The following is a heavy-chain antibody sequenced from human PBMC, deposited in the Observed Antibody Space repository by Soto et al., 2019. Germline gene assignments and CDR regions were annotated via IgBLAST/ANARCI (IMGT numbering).Heavy chain of an antibody. CDR3: ASGGYSYVDYYYGMDV. CDR1: GFTFSSYA. V-gene: IGHV3-30-3*01. J-gene: IGHJ6*02. D-gene: IGHD5-18*01. CDR2: ISYDGSNK. Sequence: QVQLVESGGGVVQPGRSLRLSCAASGFTFSSYAMHWVRQAPGKGLEWVAVISYDGSNKYYADSVKGRFTISRDNSKNTLYLQMNSLTAEDTAVYYCASGGYSYVDYYYGMDVWGQGTTVTVSS.